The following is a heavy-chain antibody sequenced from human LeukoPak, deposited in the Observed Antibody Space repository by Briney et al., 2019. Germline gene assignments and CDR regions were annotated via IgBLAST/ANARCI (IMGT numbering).Heavy chain of an antibody. J-gene: IGHJ4*02. CDR2: ISYDGSNK. V-gene: IGHV3-30-3*01. Sequence: PGGSLRLSCAASGFTFSSYAMHWVRQAPGKGLEWVAVISYDGSNKYYADSVKGRFTISRDNSKNTLYLQMNSLRAEDTAVYYCARAPGAIKLIHLDYWGQGTLVTVSS. CDR3: ARAPGAIKLIHLDY. CDR1: GFTFSSYA. D-gene: IGHD2-8*01.